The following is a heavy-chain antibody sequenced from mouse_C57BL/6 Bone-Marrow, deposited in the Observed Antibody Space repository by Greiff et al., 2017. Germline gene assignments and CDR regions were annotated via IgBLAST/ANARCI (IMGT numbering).Heavy chain of an antibody. CDR3: ARVPHYYGSSLYYAMDY. V-gene: IGHV2-2*01. J-gene: IGHJ4*01. CDR1: GFSLTSYG. CDR2: IWSGGST. D-gene: IGHD1-1*01. Sequence: VKVVESGPGLVQPSQSLSITCTVSGFSLTSYGVHWVRQSPGTGLEWLGVIWSGGSTDYNAAFISRLSISKDNSKSQVFFKMNSLQADDTAIYYCARVPHYYGSSLYYAMDYWGQGTSVTVSS.